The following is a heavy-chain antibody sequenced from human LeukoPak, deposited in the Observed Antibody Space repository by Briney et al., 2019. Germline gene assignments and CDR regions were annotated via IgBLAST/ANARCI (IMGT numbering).Heavy chain of an antibody. Sequence: PSETLSLTCTVSGGSISSSSYYWGWIRQPPGKGLEWIGSIYYSGSTYYNPSLKSRVTISVDTSKNQFSLKLSSVTAADTAVYYSASPSFTMVRGWPNYYYGMDVWGQGTTVTVSS. V-gene: IGHV4-39*01. J-gene: IGHJ6*02. CDR3: ASPSFTMVRGWPNYYYGMDV. CDR2: IYYSGST. D-gene: IGHD3-10*01. CDR1: GGSISSSSYY.